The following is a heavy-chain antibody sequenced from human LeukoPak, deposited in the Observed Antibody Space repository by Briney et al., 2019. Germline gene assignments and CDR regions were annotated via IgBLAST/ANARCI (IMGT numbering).Heavy chain of an antibody. V-gene: IGHV3-73*01. CDR2: IRSKANSYAT. J-gene: IGHJ4*02. D-gene: IGHD3-3*01. CDR3: TSGLSVRRSNITPVDY. CDR1: GFTFSGSA. Sequence: GGSLRLSCTASGFTFSGSAMHWVRQASGKGLEWVGRIRSKANSYATVYAASVKGRFTISRDDSKNTAYLQMNSLKTEDTAVYYCTSGLSVRRSNITPVDYWGQGTPVTVSS.